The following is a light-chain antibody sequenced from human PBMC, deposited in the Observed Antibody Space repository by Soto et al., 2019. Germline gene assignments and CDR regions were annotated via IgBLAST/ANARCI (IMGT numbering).Light chain of an antibody. V-gene: IGLV2-14*03. CDR2: DVS. CDR1: SSDVGGYNY. CDR3: SSYTVRGTIV. J-gene: IGLJ1*01. Sequence: QSVLTQPASVSGSPGQSITVSCTGTSSDVGGYNYVSWYQQHPGKAPKLIIYDVSVRPSGVSDRFSASKSGNTASLTISGLQAEDEADYYCSSYTVRGTIVFGGRTKATVL.